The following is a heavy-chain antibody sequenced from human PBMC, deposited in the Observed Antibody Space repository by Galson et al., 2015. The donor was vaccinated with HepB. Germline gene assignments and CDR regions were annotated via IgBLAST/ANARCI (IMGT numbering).Heavy chain of an antibody. J-gene: IGHJ4*02. V-gene: IGHV1-69*04. CDR1: GGTFSSYA. CDR3: ARKDDGDYHTLG. Sequence: SVKVSCKASGGTFSSYAISWVRQAPGQGLEWMGRIIPILGIANYAQKFQGRVTITADKSTSTAYMELSSLRSEDTAVYYCARKDDGDYHTLGWGQGTLVTVSS. D-gene: IGHD4-17*01. CDR2: IIPILGIA.